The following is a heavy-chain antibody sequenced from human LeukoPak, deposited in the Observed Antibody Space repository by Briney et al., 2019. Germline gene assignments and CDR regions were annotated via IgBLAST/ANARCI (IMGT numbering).Heavy chain of an antibody. CDR1: GFTFSSYW. Sequence: PGGSLRLSCAASGFTFSSYWMHWVRQAPGKGLEWVSAISGSGGSTYYADSVKGRFTISRDNSKNTLYLPMNSLSAEDTAVYYCAKDLVGVEKILPMRKFYYDSSGYQPWGQGTLVTVSS. CDR2: ISGSGGST. J-gene: IGHJ5*02. V-gene: IGHV3-23*01. D-gene: IGHD3-22*01. CDR3: AKDLVGVEKILPMRKFYYDSSGYQP.